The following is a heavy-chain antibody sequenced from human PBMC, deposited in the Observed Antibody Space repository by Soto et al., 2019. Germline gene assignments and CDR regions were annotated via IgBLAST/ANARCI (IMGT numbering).Heavy chain of an antibody. D-gene: IGHD2-8*01. V-gene: IGHV3-23*01. CDR1: GFTFSSYA. CDR2: ISGSGGST. Sequence: GGSLRHSCAASGFTFSSYAMSWVRQAPGKGLEWVSAISGSGGSTYYADSVKGRFTISRDNSKNTLYLQMNSLRAEDTAVYYCAKDDIVLMVYAIGGVAFDIWGQGTMVTVSS. CDR3: AKDDIVLMVYAIGGVAFDI. J-gene: IGHJ3*02.